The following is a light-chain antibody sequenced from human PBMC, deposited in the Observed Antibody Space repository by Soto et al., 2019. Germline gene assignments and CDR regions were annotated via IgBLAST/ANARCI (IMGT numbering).Light chain of an antibody. CDR3: QQLNSYPIT. V-gene: IGKV3-11*01. CDR2: DAS. Sequence: EIVLTQSPATLSLSPGERATLSCRASQSLSTYLAWYQQKPGQAPRLLIYDASNRATGIPARFSGSGSGTDFTLTISSLEPEDFATYYCQQLNSYPITFGQGTRLEIK. J-gene: IGKJ5*01. CDR1: QSLSTY.